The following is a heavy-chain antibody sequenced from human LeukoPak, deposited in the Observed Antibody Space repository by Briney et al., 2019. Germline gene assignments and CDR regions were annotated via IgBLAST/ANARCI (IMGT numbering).Heavy chain of an antibody. D-gene: IGHD1-14*01. CDR1: GYTFTSYD. V-gene: IGHV1-8*01. CDR2: MNPNSGNT. J-gene: IGHJ5*02. Sequence: ASVKVSCKASGYTFTSYDINWVRQATGQGLEWMGWMNPNSGNTGYAQKFQGRVTMTRHTSISTAYMELSSVRSEDTAVYYFARGIPIGRKYNWFEPWGQGTLVPVSS. CDR3: ARGIPIGRKYNWFEP.